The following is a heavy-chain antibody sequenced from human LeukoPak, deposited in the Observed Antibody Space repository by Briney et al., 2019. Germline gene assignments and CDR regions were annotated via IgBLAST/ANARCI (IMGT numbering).Heavy chain of an antibody. V-gene: IGHV1-2*04. CDR1: GYIFTDYY. J-gene: IGHJ6*02. D-gene: IGHD3-10*01. CDR3: ARDLAYGSGSYLFQYYYGMDV. CDR2: INPNSGGT. Sequence: ASVKVSCKASGYIFTDYYMHWVRQAPGQGLEWMGWINPNSGGTNYAQKFQGWVTMTRDTSISTAYMELSRLRSDDTAVYYCARDLAYGSGSYLFQYYYGMDVWGQGTTVTVSS.